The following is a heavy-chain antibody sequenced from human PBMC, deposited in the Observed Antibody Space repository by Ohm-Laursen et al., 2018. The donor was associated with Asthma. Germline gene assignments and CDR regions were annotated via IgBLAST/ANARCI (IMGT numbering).Heavy chain of an antibody. CDR1: GYTFTSYY. V-gene: IGHV1-46*01. J-gene: IGHJ4*02. Sequence: GASVKVSCKASGYTFTSYYMHGVRQTPGQGLEWMGIINPSGGSTSYAQKFQGRVTMTRDTSTSTFYMELSSMRSEDTAVYYCARDRGSGFLDYWGQGTLVTVSS. D-gene: IGHD3-10*01. CDR2: INPSGGST. CDR3: ARDRGSGFLDY.